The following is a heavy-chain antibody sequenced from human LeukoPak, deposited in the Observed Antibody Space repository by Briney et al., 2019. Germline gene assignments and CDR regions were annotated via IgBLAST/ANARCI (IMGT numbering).Heavy chain of an antibody. CDR1: GFTSTSSA. J-gene: IGHJ6*02. V-gene: IGHV1-58*01. D-gene: IGHD2-2*02. CDR3: AADNEYTRYYYYGMDV. CDR2: IVVGSAST. Sequence: GTSVTVSCKASGFTSTSSAVHWVRQARGQRLEWIGWIVVGSASTNYAQKFQERVTITRAMSTSAAYMELSNLRSEDTAVYYCAADNEYTRYYYYGMDVWGQGTTVTVSS.